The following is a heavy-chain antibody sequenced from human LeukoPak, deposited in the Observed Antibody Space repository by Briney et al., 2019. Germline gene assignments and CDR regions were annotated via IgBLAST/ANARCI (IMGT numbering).Heavy chain of an antibody. CDR1: GFTVSSNY. J-gene: IGHJ4*02. D-gene: IGHD5-18*01. CDR3: AKDRASGYSYGYVDY. CDR2: IYSGGST. Sequence: PGGSLRLSCAASGFTVSSNYMSWVRQAPGKGLEWVSVIYSGGSTYYADSVKGRFTISRDNSKNTLYLQMNSLRAEDTAVYYCAKDRASGYSYGYVDYWGQGTLVTVSS. V-gene: IGHV3-66*02.